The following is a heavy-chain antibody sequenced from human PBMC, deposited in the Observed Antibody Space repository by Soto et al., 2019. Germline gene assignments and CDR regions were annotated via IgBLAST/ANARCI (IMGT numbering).Heavy chain of an antibody. Sequence: PSETLSLTCAVYGGSFSGYYWSWIRQPPGKGLEWIGEINHSGSTNYNPSLKSRVTISVDTSKNQFSLKLSSVTAADTAVYYCARARRWPSIWGSYRYPLGGYMDVWGKGTTVTVSS. J-gene: IGHJ6*03. D-gene: IGHD3-16*02. V-gene: IGHV4-34*01. CDR1: GGSFSGYY. CDR3: ARARRWPSIWGSYRYPLGGYMDV. CDR2: INHSGST.